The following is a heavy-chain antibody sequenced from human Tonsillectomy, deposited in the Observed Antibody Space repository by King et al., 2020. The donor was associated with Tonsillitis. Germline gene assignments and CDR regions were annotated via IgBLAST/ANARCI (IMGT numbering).Heavy chain of an antibody. CDR1: GYSFTYCW. V-gene: IGHV5-51*01. CDR3: SRLGSDTAMDYYFDY. D-gene: IGHD5-18*01. Sequence: VQLVESGAKVKKPGESLKISCTGSGYSFTYCWIGWVRQMPGKGLEWMGIIYPGDSDTRYSPSFQGQVTISADKSISTAYLQWSSLKASDTAMYYCSRLGSDTAMDYYFDYWGQGTLVTVS. J-gene: IGHJ4*02. CDR2: IYPGDSDT.